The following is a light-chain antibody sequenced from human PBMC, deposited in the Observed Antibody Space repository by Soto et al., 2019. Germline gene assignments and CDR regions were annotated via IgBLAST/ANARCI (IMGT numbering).Light chain of an antibody. CDR3: QQYNTFPLT. J-gene: IGKJ4*01. CDR2: KAS. V-gene: IGKV1-5*03. CDR1: QSISTW. Sequence: DIQMTQSPSTRSASVGDRVTITCRASQSISTWLAWYQKKPGKAPKLLIYKASSLEGGVPSRFSGSGSGAEFNITISSLQHDDFATYYCQQYNTFPLTFGGGTTVDIK.